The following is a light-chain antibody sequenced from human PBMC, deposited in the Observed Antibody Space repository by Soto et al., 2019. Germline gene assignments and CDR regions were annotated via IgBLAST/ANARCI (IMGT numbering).Light chain of an antibody. J-gene: IGKJ3*01. V-gene: IGKV3-20*01. CDR3: DQYGSSPQA. Sequence: EIVLTQSPATLSLSPGESVTLSCRASQRVTRSFLDWYQQKPGQAPRLLIYGASSRATRIPDRFSGSGSATLFTLTISRLEPEDFAVYYCDQYGSSPQAFGPGTKVHIK. CDR2: GAS. CDR1: QRVTRSF.